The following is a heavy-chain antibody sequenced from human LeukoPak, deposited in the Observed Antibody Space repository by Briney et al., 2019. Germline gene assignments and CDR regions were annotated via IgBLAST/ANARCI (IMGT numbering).Heavy chain of an antibody. J-gene: IGHJ4*02. D-gene: IGHD3-16*01. CDR1: GFTISTYS. V-gene: IGHV3-23*01. Sequence: GGSLRLSCAASGFTISTYSMTWVRQAPGKGLEWVSAISGSGDSTYYADSVRGRFTISRDNAKNSLYLQMNSLRAEDTAVYYCAKRKGGLRDPDYWGQGTLVTVSS. CDR3: AKRKGGLRDPDY. CDR2: ISGSGDST.